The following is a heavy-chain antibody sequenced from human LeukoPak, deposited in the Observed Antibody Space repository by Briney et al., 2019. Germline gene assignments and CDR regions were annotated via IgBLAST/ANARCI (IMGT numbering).Heavy chain of an antibody. CDR2: IDFNAAHT. CDR3: AKAGSIRFDY. Sequence: GGSLRLSCAASGFSFDDYGMSWVRQAPGKGLEWVSGIDFNAAHTGYVDSVKGRFIISRDNAKNFLYLQMNSLRAEDTAVYYCAKAGSIRFDYWGQGTLVTVSS. CDR1: GFSFDDYG. V-gene: IGHV3-20*04. D-gene: IGHD1-26*01. J-gene: IGHJ4*02.